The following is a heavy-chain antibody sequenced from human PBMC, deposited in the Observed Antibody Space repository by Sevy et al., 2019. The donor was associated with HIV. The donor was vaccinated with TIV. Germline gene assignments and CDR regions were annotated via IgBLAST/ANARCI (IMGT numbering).Heavy chain of an antibody. D-gene: IGHD2-8*01. J-gene: IGHJ4*02. CDR3: AREGCTKPHDY. CDR2: FSFGCGRI. CDR1: GFTFSKYS. Sequence: GGSLRLSCEASGFTFSKYSMSWVRQAPGKGLEWVSTFSFGCGRINYADSVKGRFTISRVDSKNTLYLQMNSLGAEDTAVYYCAREGCTKPHDYWGQGTLVTVSS. V-gene: IGHV3-23*01.